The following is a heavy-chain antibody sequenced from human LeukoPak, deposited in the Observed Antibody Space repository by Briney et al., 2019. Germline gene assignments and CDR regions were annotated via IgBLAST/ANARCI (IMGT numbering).Heavy chain of an antibody. J-gene: IGHJ4*02. V-gene: IGHV3-7*01. D-gene: IGHD3-16*01. CDR1: GFTFSTSW. CDR3: ARFRDDYVWGSYTPPKDFDY. Sequence: GGSLRLSCAASGFTFSTSWMSWVRQAPGRGLEWVANIKQDGGDKYYVDSVKGRFTISRDNAKNSLYLQMNYLRAEDTAVYYCARFRDDYVWGSYTPPKDFDYWGQGSLVTVSS. CDR2: IKQDGGDK.